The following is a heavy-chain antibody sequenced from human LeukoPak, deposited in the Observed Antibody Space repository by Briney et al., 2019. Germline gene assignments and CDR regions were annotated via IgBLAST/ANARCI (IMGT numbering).Heavy chain of an antibody. J-gene: IGHJ6*03. D-gene: IGHD2-2*01. CDR3: AKRYCNSISCYHMDV. Sequence: SETLSLTCTVSGGSISSFYWSWIRQSPGKGLEWIGFIYSNGSTNYNLSLKSRVTISVDTSKNQFSLKLSSMTAADTAVYYCAKRYCNSISCYHMDVWGKGTTVTVSS. CDR2: IYSNGST. CDR1: GGSISSFY. V-gene: IGHV4-4*09.